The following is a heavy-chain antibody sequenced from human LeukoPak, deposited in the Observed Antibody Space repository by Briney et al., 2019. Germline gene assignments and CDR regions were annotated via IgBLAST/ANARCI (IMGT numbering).Heavy chain of an antibody. Sequence: PSETLSLTCSVSGDPISNYYWNWIRQPPGKGLEWIGSIYYSGSTNYSPSLKSRVTISIDTSKNQFSLKLSSVTAVDTAVYYCARVNTQGVPSPWGQGILVTVSS. J-gene: IGHJ5*02. V-gene: IGHV4-59*01. CDR2: IYYSGST. D-gene: IGHD2-15*01. CDR3: ARVNTQGVPSP. CDR1: GDPISNYY.